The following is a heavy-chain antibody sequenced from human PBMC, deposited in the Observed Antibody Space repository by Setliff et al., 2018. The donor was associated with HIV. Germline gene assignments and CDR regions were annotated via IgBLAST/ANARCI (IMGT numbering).Heavy chain of an antibody. V-gene: IGHV3-21*05. Sequence: GGSLRLSCAASGFTFSSYTMNWVRQAPGKGLEWVSYISSSSTYTNYLDSVKGRFTISRDNAKNSLYLQMISLQTEDTAVYYCARGCRVGWVFTYGMDVWGQGTLVTVSS. CDR2: ISSSSTYT. J-gene: IGHJ6*02. CDR1: GFTFSSYT. CDR3: ARGCRVGWVFTYGMDV. D-gene: IGHD6-13*01.